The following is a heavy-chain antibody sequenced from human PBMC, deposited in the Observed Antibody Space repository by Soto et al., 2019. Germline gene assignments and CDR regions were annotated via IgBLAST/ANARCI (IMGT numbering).Heavy chain of an antibody. V-gene: IGHV3-23*01. CDR3: AKDRGRSGSYFDY. CDR1: GFTFSSYA. Sequence: GGSLRLSCAASGFTFSSYAMRWVRQAPGKGLEWVSAISGSGGSTYYADSVKGRFTISRDNSKNTLYLQMNSLRAEDTAVYYCAKDRGRSGSYFDYWGQGTLVTVSS. J-gene: IGHJ4*02. D-gene: IGHD1-26*01. CDR2: ISGSGGST.